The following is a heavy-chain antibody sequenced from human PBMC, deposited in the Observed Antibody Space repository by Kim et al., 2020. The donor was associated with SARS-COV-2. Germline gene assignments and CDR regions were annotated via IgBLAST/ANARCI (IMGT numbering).Heavy chain of an antibody. D-gene: IGHD4-17*01. V-gene: IGHV1-18*01. CDR1: GYTFTTYG. J-gene: IGHJ6*02. CDR3: ARWTTVTTHYYYGMDV. CDR2: ISAYNGNT. Sequence: ASVKVSCKASGYTFTTYGITWVRQAPGQGLEWMGWISAYNGNTNYAQKLQGRVTMTTDTSTSTAYMELRSLRSDDTAVYYCARWTTVTTHYYYGMDVWGQGTTVTVSS.